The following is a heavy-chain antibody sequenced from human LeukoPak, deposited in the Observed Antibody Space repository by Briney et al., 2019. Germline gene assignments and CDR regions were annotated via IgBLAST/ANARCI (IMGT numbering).Heavy chain of an antibody. J-gene: IGHJ4*02. Sequence: GGSLRLSCAASGFTFSSYEMNWVRQAPGKGLEWVSYISSSSSYIYYADSVKGRFTISRDNAKNSLYLQMNSLRAEDTAVYYCARDYYGNFDYWGQGTLVTVSS. CDR2: ISSSSSYI. D-gene: IGHD3-10*01. CDR1: GFTFSSYE. CDR3: ARDYYGNFDY. V-gene: IGHV3-21*05.